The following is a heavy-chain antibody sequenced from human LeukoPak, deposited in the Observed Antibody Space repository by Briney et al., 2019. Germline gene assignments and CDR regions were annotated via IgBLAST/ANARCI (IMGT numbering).Heavy chain of an antibody. J-gene: IGHJ4*02. D-gene: IGHD6-13*01. CDR3: ARGSYSSSWYVHPKYYFDY. CDR1: GFTVSSNY. Sequence: GGSLRLSCAASGFTVSSNYMSWVRQAPGKGLEWVSVIYSGGSTYYADSVKGRFTISRDNSKNTLYLQMNSLRAEDTAVYYCARGSYSSSWYVHPKYYFDYWGQGTLVTVSS. CDR2: IYSGGST. V-gene: IGHV3-66*01.